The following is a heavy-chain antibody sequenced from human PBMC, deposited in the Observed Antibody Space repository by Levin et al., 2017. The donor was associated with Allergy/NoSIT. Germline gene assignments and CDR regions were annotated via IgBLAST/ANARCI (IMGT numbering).Heavy chain of an antibody. CDR3: AARGGSYNG. V-gene: IGHV4-34*01. D-gene: IGHD3-16*01. CDR1: GGSFSGYY. J-gene: IGHJ4*02. CDR2: INHSGST. Sequence: SETLSLTCAVYGGSFSGYYWSWIRQPPGKGLEWIGEINHSGSTNYNPSLKSRVTISVDTSKNQFSLKLSSVTAADTAVYYCAARGGSYNGWGQGTLVTVSS.